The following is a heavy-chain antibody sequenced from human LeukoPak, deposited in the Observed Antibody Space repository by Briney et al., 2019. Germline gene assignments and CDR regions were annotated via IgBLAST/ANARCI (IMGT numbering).Heavy chain of an antibody. CDR2: ISSGSSSI. Sequence: GGSLRLSCEASGFTFSPYSMNWVRQAPGKGLEWVSYISSGSSSIYYADSVKGRFTVSRDNAKNSLYLQMNSLRDEDTAVYYCASIDSSGYYAKNDYWGQGTLVTVSS. CDR1: GFTFSPYS. V-gene: IGHV3-48*02. CDR3: ASIDSSGYYAKNDY. D-gene: IGHD3-22*01. J-gene: IGHJ4*02.